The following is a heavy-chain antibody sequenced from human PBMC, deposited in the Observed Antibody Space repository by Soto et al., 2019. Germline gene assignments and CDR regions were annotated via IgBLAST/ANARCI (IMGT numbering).Heavy chain of an antibody. CDR3: AKEINVGATTPAFVFDY. CDR2: ISYDGSNK. Sequence: QVQLVESGGGVVQPRRSLRLSCAASGFTFSSYGMHWVRQAPGKGLEWVAVISYDGSNKYYADSVKGRFTISRDNSKNTLYLQMNSLRAEDTAVYYCAKEINVGATTPAFVFDYWGQGTLVTVSS. J-gene: IGHJ4*02. V-gene: IGHV3-30*18. CDR1: GFTFSSYG. D-gene: IGHD1-26*01.